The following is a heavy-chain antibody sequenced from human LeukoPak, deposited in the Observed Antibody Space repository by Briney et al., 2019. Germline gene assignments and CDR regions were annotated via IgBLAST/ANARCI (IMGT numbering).Heavy chain of an antibody. J-gene: IGHJ6*02. CDR1: GGTFSSYA. CDR3: ARHLQKGGYSGYDWDYYYYGMDV. Sequence: ASVKVSCKASGGTFSSYAISWVRQAPGQGLEWMGGIIPIFGTANYAQKFQGRVTITADESTSTAYMELSSLRSEDTAVYYCARHLQKGGYSGYDWDYYYYGMDVWGQGTTVTVSS. V-gene: IGHV1-69*13. D-gene: IGHD5-12*01. CDR2: IIPIFGTA.